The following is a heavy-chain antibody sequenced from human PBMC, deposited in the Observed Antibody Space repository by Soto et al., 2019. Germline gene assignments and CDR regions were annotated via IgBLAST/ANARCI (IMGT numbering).Heavy chain of an antibody. Sequence: QVQLQESGPGLVKPSETLSLTCTVSGGSISSFYWSWIRQPAGKGLEWIGRIYSGGRNKYNPSLKSRVTMSVDTSKNQFSLRLSSVTAADTAMYYCARGSSRWDYWGQGTLVTVSS. CDR1: GGSISSFY. J-gene: IGHJ4*02. D-gene: IGHD6-13*01. V-gene: IGHV4-4*07. CDR2: IYSGGRN. CDR3: ARGSSRWDY.